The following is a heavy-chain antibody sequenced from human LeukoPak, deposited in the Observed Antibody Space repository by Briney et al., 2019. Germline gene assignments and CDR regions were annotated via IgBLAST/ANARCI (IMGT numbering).Heavy chain of an antibody. J-gene: IGHJ5*02. CDR2: INHSGST. CDR1: GGSFSGYY. V-gene: IGHV4-34*01. Sequence: SETLSLTCAVYGGSFSGYYWSWIRQPLAKGLEWIGEINHSGSTNYNPSLKSRVTISVDTSKNQFSLKLSSVTAADTAVYYCARTTKYQFKWAGFDPWGQGTLVTVSS. D-gene: IGHD2-2*01. CDR3: ARTTKYQFKWAGFDP.